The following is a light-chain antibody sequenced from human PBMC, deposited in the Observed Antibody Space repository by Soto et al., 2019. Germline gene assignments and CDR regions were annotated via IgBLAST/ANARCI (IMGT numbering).Light chain of an antibody. CDR2: EVT. Sequence: QSALTQPTSVSGSPGQSITISCTGTSSDVGGYNYVSWYQQHPGKAPKLMIYEVTKRPSGVPDRFSGSKSGNTASLTVSGLQAEDEADYYCSSHAGSINVAFGGGTKLTVL. V-gene: IGLV2-8*01. CDR1: SSDVGGYNY. CDR3: SSHAGSINVA. J-gene: IGLJ2*01.